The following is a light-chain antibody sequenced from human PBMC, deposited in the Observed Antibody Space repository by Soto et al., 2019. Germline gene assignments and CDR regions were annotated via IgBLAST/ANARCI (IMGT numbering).Light chain of an antibody. J-gene: IGKJ4*01. CDR2: GAS. CDR3: QQYGSSPPLT. CDR1: QSVTGSY. Sequence: EIVLTQSPGTLSLSPGERATLSCRASQSVTGSYLAWYQHKPGQAPRLLFYGASSRATGIPDRFSGSGSGTDFTLTISSLEPEDFAVYYCQQYGSSPPLTFGGGTKVEIK. V-gene: IGKV3-20*01.